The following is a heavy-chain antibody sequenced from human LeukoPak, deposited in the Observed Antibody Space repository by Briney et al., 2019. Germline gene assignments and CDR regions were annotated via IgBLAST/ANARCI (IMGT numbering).Heavy chain of an antibody. CDR3: ARGMGTTGTRYNWFDP. V-gene: IGHV4-39*07. J-gene: IGHJ5*02. CDR1: GDSISGSPYY. Sequence: PSETLSLTCSVSGDSISGSPYYWGWIRQPPGKGLEWIGEINHSGSTNYNPSLKSRVTISVDTSKNQFSLKLSSVTAADTAVYYCARGMGTTGTRYNWFDPWGQGTLVTVSS. CDR2: INHSGST. D-gene: IGHD1-1*01.